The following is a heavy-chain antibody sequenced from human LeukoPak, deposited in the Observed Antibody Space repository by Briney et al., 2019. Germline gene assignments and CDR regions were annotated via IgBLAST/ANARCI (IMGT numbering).Heavy chain of an antibody. V-gene: IGHV3-74*01. CDR1: GFTFSNYR. CDR2: INTYGTST. Sequence: PGGSLRLSCGASGFTFSNYRMHWVRQAPGKGLEWGSRINTYGTSTNYADSVKGRFTISRDNAKNTLFLQLNSLRADDTAVYYCVTLVPSVNLKEVWGQGTLVIVSS. CDR3: VTLVPSVNLKEV. D-gene: IGHD4-17*01. J-gene: IGHJ1*01.